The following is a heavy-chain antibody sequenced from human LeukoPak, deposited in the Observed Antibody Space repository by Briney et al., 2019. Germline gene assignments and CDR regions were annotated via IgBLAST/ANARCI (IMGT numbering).Heavy chain of an antibody. Sequence: PGGSLRLSCAASGFTISNYAMGWVRQTPGKGLEWVAVIWYDGSNKYYADSVKGRFTISRDNSKNSLYLQMNSLRAEDTAVYYCARDCIAVAGTVDYWGQGTLVTVSS. V-gene: IGHV3-33*08. J-gene: IGHJ4*02. D-gene: IGHD6-19*01. CDR1: GFTISNYA. CDR3: ARDCIAVAGTVDY. CDR2: IWYDGSNK.